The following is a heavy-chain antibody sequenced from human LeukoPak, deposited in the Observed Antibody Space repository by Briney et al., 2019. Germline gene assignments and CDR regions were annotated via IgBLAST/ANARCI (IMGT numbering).Heavy chain of an antibody. CDR3: ARASTTVSNLLDQWRREARHCVLSASTKAKPEY. J-gene: IGHJ1*01. CDR1: GFTFSCYW. Sequence: GGSLRLSCAASGFTFSCYWMHWVRQPPGKGLEWVSGIRGDGSNTFYADSVKGRFTISRDTSKNPLYLQTSSLGADDTAVYFCARASTTVSNLLDQWRREARHCVLSASTKAKPEY. D-gene: IGHD4-17*01. CDR2: IRGDGSNT. V-gene: IGHV3-74*01.